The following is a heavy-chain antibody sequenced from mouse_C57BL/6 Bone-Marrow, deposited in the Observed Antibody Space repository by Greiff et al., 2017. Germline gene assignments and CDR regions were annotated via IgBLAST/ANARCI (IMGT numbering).Heavy chain of an antibody. V-gene: IGHV1-55*01. CDR3: ASPPYYDYDGEYYCDY. Sequence: QVQLQQSGAELVKPGASVKMSCKASGYTFTSYWITWVKQRPGQGLEWIGDIYPGSGSTNYNEKFKSKATLTVDTSSSTAYMQLSSLTSEDSAVYYCASPPYYDYDGEYYCDYWGQGTTLTVSS. D-gene: IGHD2-4*01. J-gene: IGHJ2*01. CDR1: GYTFTSYW. CDR2: IYPGSGST.